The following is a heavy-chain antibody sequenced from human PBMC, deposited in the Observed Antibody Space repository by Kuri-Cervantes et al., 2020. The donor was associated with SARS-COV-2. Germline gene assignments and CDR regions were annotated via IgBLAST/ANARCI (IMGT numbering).Heavy chain of an antibody. Sequence: GESLKISCEGSGFTFSNHALYWIRQAPGEGLEWVAVVSYDGGSEWYADSLKGRFSISRDNSKNTVYLQMNSLRTEDTAVYYCAKGISWFGELNIGVPYYYGMDVWGQGTTVTDSS. CDR2: VSYDGGSE. CDR1: GFTFSNHA. J-gene: IGHJ6*02. V-gene: IGHV3-30-3*01. D-gene: IGHD3-10*01. CDR3: AKGISWFGELNIGVPYYYGMDV.